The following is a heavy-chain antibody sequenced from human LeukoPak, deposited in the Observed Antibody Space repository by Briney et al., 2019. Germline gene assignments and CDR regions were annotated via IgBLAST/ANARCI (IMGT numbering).Heavy chain of an antibody. V-gene: IGHV4-39*07. CDR1: GGSISSGTYD. Sequence: SETLSLTCSVSGGSISSGTYDWGWIRQSPGKGLEWIGTIYSGGSTYYNPSLKSRVDISVDTSKNRFSLKLNSVTAADTAVYYCARSLGIVVVTGLTEDDWYDPWGQGTLVTVSS. D-gene: IGHD2-21*02. J-gene: IGHJ5*02. CDR3: ARSLGIVVVTGLTEDDWYDP. CDR2: IYSGGST.